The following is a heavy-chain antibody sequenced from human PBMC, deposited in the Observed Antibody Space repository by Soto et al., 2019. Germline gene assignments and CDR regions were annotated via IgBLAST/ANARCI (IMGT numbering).Heavy chain of an antibody. CDR1: GFTFSSYA. D-gene: IGHD6-25*01. CDR2: ISGSGGST. CDR3: AKFSIAARYYYYYMDV. J-gene: IGHJ6*03. V-gene: IGHV3-23*01. Sequence: VQLLESGGGLVQPGGSLRLSCAASGFTFSSYAMSWVRQAPGKGLEWVSAISGSGGSTYYADSVKGRFTISRDNSKNTLDLQMNSLRAEDTAVYYCAKFSIAARYYYYYMDVWGKGTTVTVSS.